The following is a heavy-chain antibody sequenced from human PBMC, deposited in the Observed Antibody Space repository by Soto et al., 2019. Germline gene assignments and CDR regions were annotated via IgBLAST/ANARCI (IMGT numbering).Heavy chain of an antibody. V-gene: IGHV3-33*01. CDR1: GFTFSSYG. Sequence: VQLVESGGGVVQPGRSLRLSCAASGFTFSSYGMHWVRQAPGKGLEWVAVIWYDGSNKYYADSVKGRFTISRDNSKNTLYLQMNSLRAEDTAVYYCASGDYETHDAFDIWGQGTMVTVSS. CDR2: IWYDGSNK. D-gene: IGHD4-17*01. J-gene: IGHJ3*02. CDR3: ASGDYETHDAFDI.